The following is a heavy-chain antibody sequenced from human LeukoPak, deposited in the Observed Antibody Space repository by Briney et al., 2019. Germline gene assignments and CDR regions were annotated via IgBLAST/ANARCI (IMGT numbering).Heavy chain of an antibody. J-gene: IGHJ4*02. CDR3: TADGWLRY. Sequence: PGGSLRLSCAASGFTFSNYWLSWVRQAPGKGLEWVAHIRLDVSDTYYVDSVKGRFTISRDNAENSLYLQMNSLTVDDTAVYYCTADGWLRYWGQGVLVTVSS. D-gene: IGHD3-16*02. V-gene: IGHV3-7*01. CDR1: GFTFSNYW. CDR2: IRLDVSDT.